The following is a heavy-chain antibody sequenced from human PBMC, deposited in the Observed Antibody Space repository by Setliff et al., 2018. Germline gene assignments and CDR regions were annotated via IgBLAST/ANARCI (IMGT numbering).Heavy chain of an antibody. CDR3: ARGAPGWELLSWFDP. CDR1: DYSISSGYY. Sequence: SETLSLTCAVSDYSISSGYYWGWIRQPPGKGLEWIGSVYYSGSTYYNPSLKSRVTISVDTSKNQFSLKLSSVTAADTAVYYCARGAPGWELLSWFDPWGQGTLVTVSS. J-gene: IGHJ5*02. CDR2: VYYSGST. D-gene: IGHD1-26*01. V-gene: IGHV4-38-2*01.